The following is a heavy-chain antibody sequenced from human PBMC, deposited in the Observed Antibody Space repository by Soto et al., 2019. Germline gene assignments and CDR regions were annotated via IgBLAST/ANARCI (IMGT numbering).Heavy chain of an antibody. CDR1: GGSISSSNW. CDR3: ARVSGYDFGAAIDY. J-gene: IGHJ4*02. Sequence: SETLSLTCAVSGGSISSSNWWSWVRQPPGKGLERIGEIYHSGSTNYNPSLKSRVTISVDKSKNQFSLKLSSVTAADTAVYYCARVSGYDFGAAIDYWGQGTLVTVSS. D-gene: IGHD5-12*01. V-gene: IGHV4-4*02. CDR2: IYHSGST.